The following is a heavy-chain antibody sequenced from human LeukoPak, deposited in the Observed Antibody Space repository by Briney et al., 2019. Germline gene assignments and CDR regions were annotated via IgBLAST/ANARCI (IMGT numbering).Heavy chain of an antibody. Sequence: GGSLRLSCAGSGFTFSTYAMTWVRQAPGMGLESVSAISGSGGYTYYADSVKGRFTISRDNSKNTLYLQMNSLRAEDTAIYYCAKAEGKNPTGGRWLDWGQGTLVTVSS. CDR1: GFTFSTYA. V-gene: IGHV3-23*01. D-gene: IGHD6-19*01. CDR2: ISGSGGYT. J-gene: IGHJ4*02. CDR3: AKAEGKNPTGGRWLD.